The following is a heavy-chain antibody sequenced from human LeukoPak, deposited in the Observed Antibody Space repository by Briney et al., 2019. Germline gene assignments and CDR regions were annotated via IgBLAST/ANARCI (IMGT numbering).Heavy chain of an antibody. CDR1: GFTFSSYT. CDR2: ISYDGTTK. V-gene: IGHV3-30*03. Sequence: GGSLRLSCAASGFTFSSYTMHWVRQAPGKGLEWIAVISYDGTTKYYADSVKGRFTISRGTSKNTLYLQMDSLRADDTAVYYCARAGYYDFWSGYNYWGQGTLVTVSS. CDR3: ARAGYYDFWSGYNY. J-gene: IGHJ4*02. D-gene: IGHD3-3*01.